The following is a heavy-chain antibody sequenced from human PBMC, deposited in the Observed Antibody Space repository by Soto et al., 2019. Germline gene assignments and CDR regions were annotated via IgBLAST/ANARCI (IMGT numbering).Heavy chain of an antibody. J-gene: IGHJ1*01. CDR2: INYRSRWYN. CDR1: GDSVSSNSAA. Sequence: SQTLSLTCAISGDSVSSNSAAWNWIRQSPSRGLEWLGRINYRSRWYNDYAMSVKSRIMINPETSKNQFSLQLTSVTPEDTAVYYCARSKIDYSSGWYFLHWCQGTLVTVST. CDR3: ARSKIDYSSGWYFLH. V-gene: IGHV6-1*01. D-gene: IGHD6-19*01.